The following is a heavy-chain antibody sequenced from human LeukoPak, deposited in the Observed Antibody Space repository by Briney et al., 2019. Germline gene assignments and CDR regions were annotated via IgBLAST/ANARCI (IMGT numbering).Heavy chain of an antibody. J-gene: IGHJ4*02. V-gene: IGHV3-49*04. CDR2: IRSKAYGGTT. CDR3: SRSAGYSSGWYHDY. D-gene: IGHD6-19*01. Sequence: GGSLRLSCAASGFTFSSYAMNWVRQAPGKGLGWVGFIRSKAYGGTTEYAASVKGRFTISRDDSKSIAYLQMNSLKAEDTAVYYCSRSAGYSSGWYHDYWGQGTLVTVSS. CDR1: GFTFSSYA.